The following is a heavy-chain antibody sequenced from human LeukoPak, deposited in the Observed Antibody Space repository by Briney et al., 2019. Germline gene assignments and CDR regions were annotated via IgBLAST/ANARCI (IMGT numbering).Heavy chain of an antibody. Sequence: LGESLKISCKGSGYSFTSYWISWVRQLPGKGLEWMGRIDPSDSYTNYSPSFQGHVTISADKPISTAYLQWSSLKASDTAMYYCARQAGNWFDPWGQGTLVTVSS. J-gene: IGHJ5*02. CDR1: GYSFTSYW. CDR2: IDPSDSYT. V-gene: IGHV5-10-1*01. D-gene: IGHD6-13*01. CDR3: ARQAGNWFDP.